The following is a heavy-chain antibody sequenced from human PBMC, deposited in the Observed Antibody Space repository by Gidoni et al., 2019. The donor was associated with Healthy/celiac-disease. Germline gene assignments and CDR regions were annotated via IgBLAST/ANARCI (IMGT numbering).Heavy chain of an antibody. J-gene: IGHJ4*02. V-gene: IGHV3-21*01. D-gene: IGHD1-26*01. CDR3: ARDAGIVGAPGYFDY. CDR1: GFTFSSYS. Sequence: EVQLVESGGGLVKPGGSLSLSCAASGFTFSSYSMNWVRQAPGKGLAWVSSISSSSRYIYYADSVKGRFTISRDNAKNSLYLQMNSLRAEDTAVYYCARDAGIVGAPGYFDYWGQGTLVTVSS. CDR2: ISSSSRYI.